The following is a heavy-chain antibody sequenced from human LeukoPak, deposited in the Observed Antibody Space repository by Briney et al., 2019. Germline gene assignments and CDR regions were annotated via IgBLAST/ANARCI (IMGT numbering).Heavy chain of an antibody. CDR2: IYYSGST. D-gene: IGHD4-17*01. CDR1: GGSVSSSTYY. CDR3: ARHDYGASNWFDP. V-gene: IGHV4-39*01. J-gene: IGHJ5*02. Sequence: SETLSLTCTVSGGSVSSSTYYWGWIRQPPGKWLGWIGSIYYSGSTYYNPSLKSRVTISVDTSKNQFSLKLTSVTAADTAVYYCARHDYGASNWFDPWGQGTLVSVSS.